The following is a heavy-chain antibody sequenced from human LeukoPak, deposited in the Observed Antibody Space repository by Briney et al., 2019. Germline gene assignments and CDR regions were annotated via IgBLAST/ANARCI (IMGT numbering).Heavy chain of an antibody. V-gene: IGHV1-2*02. Sequence: ASVKVSCKASGYTFTGYYMHWVRQAPGQGLEWMGWINLNSGGTNYAQKFQGRVTMTRDTSISTAYMELSRLRSDDTAVYYGARGVTARGFYYYMDVWGKGTTVTISS. D-gene: IGHD2-21*02. CDR3: ARGVTARGFYYYMDV. CDR2: INLNSGGT. CDR1: GYTFTGYY. J-gene: IGHJ6*03.